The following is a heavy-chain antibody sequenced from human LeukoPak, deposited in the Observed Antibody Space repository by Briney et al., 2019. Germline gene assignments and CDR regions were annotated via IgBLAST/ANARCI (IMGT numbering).Heavy chain of an antibody. J-gene: IGHJ4*02. CDR3: ARGLLGRDYDFWSGTFYYFDY. CDR1: GFTFSSYS. Sequence: PGGSLRLSCAASGFTFSSYSMNWVRQAPGKGLEWVSSISSSSSYIYYADSVKGRFTISRDNAKNSLYLQMNSLRAEDTAVYYCARGLLGRDYDFWSGTFYYFDYWAREPWSPSPQ. D-gene: IGHD3-3*01. V-gene: IGHV3-21*01. CDR2: ISSSSSYI.